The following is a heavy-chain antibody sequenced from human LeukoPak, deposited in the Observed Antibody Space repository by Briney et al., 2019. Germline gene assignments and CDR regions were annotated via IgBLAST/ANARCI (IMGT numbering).Heavy chain of an antibody. CDR1: GFTFSSYW. Sequence: PGGSLRLSCAASGFTFSSYWMHWVRQAPGKGLVWVSRINSDGSSTSYADSVKGRFTMSRDNSKNTLYLQMNSLRVEDTAVYYCAKSGLNRFDYWGQGTLVTVSS. V-gene: IGHV3-74*01. J-gene: IGHJ4*02. D-gene: IGHD2-15*01. CDR2: INSDGSST. CDR3: AKSGLNRFDY.